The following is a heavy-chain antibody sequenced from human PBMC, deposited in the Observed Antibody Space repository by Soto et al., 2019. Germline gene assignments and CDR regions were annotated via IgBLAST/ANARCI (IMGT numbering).Heavy chain of an antibody. J-gene: IGHJ6*02. CDR3: ARDSYCSSTSCYGPIRYYYYGMDV. Sequence: GGSLRLCCFASGFPFSTYNMNWVRPAPGKGLEWLSFISTGSTTIYYADSVKGRFTISRDNAKNSLYLQMNSLRVEDTAVYYCARDSYCSSTSCYGPIRYYYYGMDVWGQGTTVTVSS. CDR2: ISTGSTTI. D-gene: IGHD2-2*01. V-gene: IGHV3-48*01. CDR1: GFPFSTYN.